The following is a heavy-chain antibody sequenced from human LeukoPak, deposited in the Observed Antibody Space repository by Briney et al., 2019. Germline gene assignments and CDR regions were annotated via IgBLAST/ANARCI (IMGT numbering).Heavy chain of an antibody. CDR3: ARRRGGDYGMYYYYYMDV. J-gene: IGHJ6*03. CDR1: GGSISSYY. Sequence: ASETLSLTCTVSGGSISSYYWSWIRQPPGKGLEWIGYIYYSGSTNYNPSLKSRVTISVDTSKNQFSLKLSSATAADTAVYYCARRRGGDYGMYYYYYMDVWGKGTTVTVSS. D-gene: IGHD4-17*01. CDR2: IYYSGST. V-gene: IGHV4-59*01.